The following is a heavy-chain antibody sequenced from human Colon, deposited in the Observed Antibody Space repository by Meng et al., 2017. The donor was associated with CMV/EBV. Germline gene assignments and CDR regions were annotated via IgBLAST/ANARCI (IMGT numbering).Heavy chain of an antibody. CDR3: ATGGAQYYNY. CDR1: GFTVSDVW. CDR2: IKSKSAGGTT. D-gene: IGHD3-10*01. Sequence: CAASGFTVSDVWMNWVRQVPGKGLEWVGRIKSKSAGGTTDYAAPVKGRFTISRDDSKNMFYLQMNSLRIEDTAMYYCATGGAQYYNYWGQGALVTVSS. J-gene: IGHJ4*02. V-gene: IGHV3-15*07.